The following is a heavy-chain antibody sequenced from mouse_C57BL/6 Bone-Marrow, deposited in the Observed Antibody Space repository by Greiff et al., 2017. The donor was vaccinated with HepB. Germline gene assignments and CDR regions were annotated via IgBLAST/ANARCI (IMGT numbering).Heavy chain of an antibody. CDR1: GYTFTSYG. J-gene: IGHJ3*01. Sequence: VMLVESGAELARPGASVKLSCKASGYTFTSYGISWVKQRTGQGLEWIGEIYPRSGNTYYNEKFKGKATLTADKSSSTAYMELRSLTSEDSAVYFCASRRWFAYWGQGTLVTVSA. D-gene: IGHD2-12*01. CDR3: ASRRWFAY. V-gene: IGHV1-81*01. CDR2: IYPRSGNT.